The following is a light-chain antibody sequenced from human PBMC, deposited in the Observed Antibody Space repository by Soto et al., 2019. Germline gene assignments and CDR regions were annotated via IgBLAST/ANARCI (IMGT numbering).Light chain of an antibody. CDR3: QQRDSWPLT. CDR2: DPS. V-gene: IGKV3-11*01. J-gene: IGKJ4*01. Sequence: IVWTQSAGTLSLSPGERATLTGRASESVGPYLAWHRQKPGQAPRPLISDPSNRATGVPARVSGSGSGTHFTLTITSLEPEDFAVYYCQQRDSWPLTFGGGPRWIS. CDR1: ESVGPY.